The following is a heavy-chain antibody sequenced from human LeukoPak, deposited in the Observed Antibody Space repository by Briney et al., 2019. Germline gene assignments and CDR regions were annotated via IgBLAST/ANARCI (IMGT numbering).Heavy chain of an antibody. D-gene: IGHD4-17*01. CDR2: IYTSGTT. CDR3: ARLSTVTTSFDY. CDR1: GGSISSYY. V-gene: IGHV4-4*07. Sequence: SETLSLTCTVSGGSISSYYWSWIRQPAGKGLEWIGRIYTSGTTHYYPSLKSRVTMSVDTSKNQFSLKLSSVTAADTAVYYCARLSTVTTSFDYWGQGTLVTVSS. J-gene: IGHJ4*02.